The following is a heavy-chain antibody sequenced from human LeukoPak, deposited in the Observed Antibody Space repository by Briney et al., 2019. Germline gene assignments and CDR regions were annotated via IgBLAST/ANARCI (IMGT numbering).Heavy chain of an antibody. D-gene: IGHD5-18*01. CDR3: ASGYSYDLFDY. V-gene: IGHV4-39*07. CDR2: INYSGST. Sequence: PSETLSLTCTVSGGSISSSSYYWGWIRQPPGKGLEWMGSINYSGSTYHNPFLKSRVTISVDTSKNQFSLKLSSVTAADTAVFYCASGYSYDLFDYWGQGTLVTVSS. CDR1: GGSISSSSYY. J-gene: IGHJ4*02.